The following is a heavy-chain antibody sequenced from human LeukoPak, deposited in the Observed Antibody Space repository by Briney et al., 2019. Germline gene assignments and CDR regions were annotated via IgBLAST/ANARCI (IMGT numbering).Heavy chain of an antibody. V-gene: IGHV3-11*01. D-gene: IGHD3-16*02. Sequence: GGSLRLSSAASGFTFSDYYMSWLRQAPGKGLEWVSYISSTSSTIFFADSVKGRFTISRDNAKNSLYLQMNSLRAEDTAVYYCARDYRSGGNYRYFNYWGQGTQVTVSS. CDR3: ARDYRSGGNYRYFNY. CDR2: ISSTSSTI. CDR1: GFTFSDYY. J-gene: IGHJ4*02.